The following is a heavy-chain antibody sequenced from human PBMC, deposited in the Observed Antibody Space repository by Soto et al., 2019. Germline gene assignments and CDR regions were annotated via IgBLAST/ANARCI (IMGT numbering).Heavy chain of an antibody. CDR1: VDFISSGYC. CDR2: MFHSGST. J-gene: IGHJ5*02. D-gene: IGHD2-2*01. CDR3: ERGHIVVVKTVGSLEP. V-gene: IGHV4-38-2*01. Sequence: PSETXSLTGAVSVDFISSGYCCCWIRQPPGKGLECIGSMFHSGSTHYNPSLNSRVTISVYTSKNHFSLRLSSVTASDKAVYYCERGHIVVVKTVGSLEPWGQGTLVTVYS.